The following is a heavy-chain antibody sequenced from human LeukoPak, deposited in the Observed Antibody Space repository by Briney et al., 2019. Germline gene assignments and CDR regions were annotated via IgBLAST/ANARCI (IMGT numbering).Heavy chain of an antibody. J-gene: IGHJ3*02. Sequence: PSGTLSLTCAVSGGSISSSNWWSWVRQPPGKGLEWIGEIYHSGSTNYNPSLKSRVTISVDKSKNQFSLKLSSVTAADTAVYYCARDGPGYSSGWHDAFDIWGQGTMVTVSS. CDR1: GGSISSSNW. D-gene: IGHD6-19*01. CDR3: ARDGPGYSSGWHDAFDI. CDR2: IYHSGST. V-gene: IGHV4-4*02.